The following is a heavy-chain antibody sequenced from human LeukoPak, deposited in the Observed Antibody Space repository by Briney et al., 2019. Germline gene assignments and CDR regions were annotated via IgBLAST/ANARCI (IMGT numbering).Heavy chain of an antibody. J-gene: IGHJ3*02. D-gene: IGHD3-22*01. CDR2: IYYSGST. CDR3: ARGAVGPYDSSGYYLDDAFDI. V-gene: IGHV4-61*08. CDR1: GGSISSGDYY. Sequence: SETLSLTCTVSGGSISSGDYYWSWIRQPPGKGLEWIGYIYYSGSTNYNPSLKSRVTISVDTSKNQFSLKLSSVTAADTAVYYCARGAVGPYDSSGYYLDDAFDIWGQGTMVTVSS.